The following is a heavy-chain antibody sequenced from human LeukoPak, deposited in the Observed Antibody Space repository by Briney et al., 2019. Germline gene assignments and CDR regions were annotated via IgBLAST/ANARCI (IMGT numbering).Heavy chain of an antibody. CDR3: AKGGGNTVPYYFDY. J-gene: IGHJ4*02. D-gene: IGHD4-23*01. Sequence: GGSLRLSCAASGFTFSSYGMHWVRQAPGKGLEWVAVIWYDGSNKYYADSVKGRFTISRGNSKNTLYLQMNSLRAEDTAVYYCAKGGGNTVPYYFDYGGQGSLVTVSS. CDR2: IWYDGSNK. V-gene: IGHV3-33*06. CDR1: GFTFSSYG.